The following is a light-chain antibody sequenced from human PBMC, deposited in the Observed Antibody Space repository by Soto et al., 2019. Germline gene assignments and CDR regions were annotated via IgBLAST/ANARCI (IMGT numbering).Light chain of an antibody. CDR2: EVN. CDR1: SSDVGGYNY. CDR3: NSYAGSNNWV. J-gene: IGLJ3*02. Sequence: QSALTQPPSASGSPGQSVTISCTGTSSDVGGYNYVSWYQQHPGKAPKLMIYEVNKRPSGVPDRFSGSKSGNTASLTVSGLQAEDEAEYYCNSYAGSNNWVFGGGTQLTVL. V-gene: IGLV2-8*01.